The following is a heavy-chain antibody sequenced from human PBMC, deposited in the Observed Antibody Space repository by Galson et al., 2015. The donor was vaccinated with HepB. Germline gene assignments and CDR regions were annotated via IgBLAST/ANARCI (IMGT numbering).Heavy chain of an antibody. V-gene: IGHV1-3*01. CDR1: GYTFTSYA. CDR3: ARVGDDILTGYTFDY. D-gene: IGHD3-9*01. Sequence: SVKVSCKASGYTFTSYAMHWVRQAPGQRLEWMGWINAGNGNTKYSQKFQGRVTITRDTSASTAYMELSSLRSEDTAVYYCARVGDDILTGYTFDYWGQGTLVTVSS. J-gene: IGHJ4*02. CDR2: INAGNGNT.